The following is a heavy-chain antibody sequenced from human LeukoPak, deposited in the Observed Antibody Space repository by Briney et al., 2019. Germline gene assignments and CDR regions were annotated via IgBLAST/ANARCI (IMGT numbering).Heavy chain of an antibody. V-gene: IGHV4-31*03. Sequence: PSETLSLTCTVSGGSISSGGYYWRWIRQHPGKGLEWIGYIYYSGSTYYNPSLKSRVTISVDTSKNQFSLKLSSVTAADTAVYYCARDRDSSGYYPFDIWGQGTMVTVSS. CDR3: ARDRDSSGYYPFDI. D-gene: IGHD3-22*01. CDR2: IYYSGST. J-gene: IGHJ3*02. CDR1: GGSISSGGYY.